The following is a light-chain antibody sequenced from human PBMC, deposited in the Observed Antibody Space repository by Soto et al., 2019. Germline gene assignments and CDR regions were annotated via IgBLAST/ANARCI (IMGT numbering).Light chain of an antibody. CDR1: QSLSTSH. CDR3: QQYDASPSLT. V-gene: IGKV3-20*01. J-gene: IGKJ3*01. Sequence: ENGLTQSPDTLSLSPGERATLSCRASQSLSTSHLAWYQQKPGQTPRLLIFGASRRATGVPDRFSGSGYGTDFTLTISRLEPDDFAVYYCQQYDASPSLTFGPGTKV. CDR2: GAS.